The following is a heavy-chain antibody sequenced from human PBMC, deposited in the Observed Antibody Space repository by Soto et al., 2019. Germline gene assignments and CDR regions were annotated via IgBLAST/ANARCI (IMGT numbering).Heavy chain of an antibody. CDR1: GFTFSSYW. CDR3: ARDLPYCSGGSCYPGGLDY. V-gene: IGHV3-74*01. J-gene: IGHJ4*02. CDR2: INSDGSST. Sequence: EVQLVESGGGLVQPGGSLRLSCAASGFTFSSYWMHWVRQAPGKGLVWVSRINSDGSSTSYADSVKGRFTISRDNAKNTLYLQMNSLRADDTAVYYCARDLPYCSGGSCYPGGLDYWGQGTLVTVSS. D-gene: IGHD2-15*01.